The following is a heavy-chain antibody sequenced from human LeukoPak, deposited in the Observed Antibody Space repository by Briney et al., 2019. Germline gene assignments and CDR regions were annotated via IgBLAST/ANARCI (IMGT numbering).Heavy chain of an antibody. CDR2: MNPNSSNT. CDR3: ARAMAVRYRRINWFDP. V-gene: IGHV1-8*01. J-gene: IGHJ5*02. Sequence: GASVKVSCKASGYTFTSYDINWVRQATGQGLEWMGWMNPNSSNTGYAQKFQGRVTMTRNTSISTAYMELSSLRSEDTAVYYCARAMAVRYRRINWFDPWGQGTLVTVSS. CDR1: GYTFTSYD. D-gene: IGHD3-16*02.